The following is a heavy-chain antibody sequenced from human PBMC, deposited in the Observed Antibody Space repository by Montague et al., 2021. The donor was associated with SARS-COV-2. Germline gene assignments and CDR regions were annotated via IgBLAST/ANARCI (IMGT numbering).Heavy chain of an antibody. V-gene: IGHV4-59*01. CDR2: INYSGST. Sequence: SETLSLTCTVSGASMNNYYWSWIRQPPGKGLEWVGYINYSGSTHYNPSXXSRVTLSRDTSRNQFSLRLTSVTAADTAMYFCARAPIYRSSCYAYVDYGGQGNLVAVS. D-gene: IGHD6-13*01. CDR1: GASMNNYY. CDR3: ARAPIYRSSCYAYVDY. J-gene: IGHJ4*02.